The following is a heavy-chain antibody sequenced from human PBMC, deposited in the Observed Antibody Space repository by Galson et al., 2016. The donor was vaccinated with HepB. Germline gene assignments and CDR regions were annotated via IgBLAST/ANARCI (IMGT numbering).Heavy chain of an antibody. CDR1: GFSLSTSGVG. J-gene: IGHJ4*02. CDR3: AHSRLLDWEVDY. CDR2: IYWNDDK. D-gene: IGHD1-26*01. Sequence: PALVKPTQTLTLTCTFSGFSLSTSGVGVGWIRQPPGKALEWLALIYWNDDKRYSPSLKSRLTITKDTSKNPVVLTMTNMDPVDTATYYCAHSRLLDWEVDYWGQGTLVTVSS. V-gene: IGHV2-5*01.